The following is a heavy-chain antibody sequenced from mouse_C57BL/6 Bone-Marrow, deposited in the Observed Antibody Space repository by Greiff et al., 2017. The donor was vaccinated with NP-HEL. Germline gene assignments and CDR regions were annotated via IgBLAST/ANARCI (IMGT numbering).Heavy chain of an antibody. CDR2: IDPETGGT. CDR3: TRRYYGSAWFAY. D-gene: IGHD1-1*01. Sequence: VQLQQSGAELVRPGASVTLSCKASGYTFTDYEMHWVKQTPVHGLEWIGAIDPETGGTAYNQKFKGKAILTADKSSSTAYMELRSLTSEDSAVYYSTRRYYGSAWFAYWGQGTLVTVSA. J-gene: IGHJ3*01. V-gene: IGHV1-15*01. CDR1: GYTFTDYE.